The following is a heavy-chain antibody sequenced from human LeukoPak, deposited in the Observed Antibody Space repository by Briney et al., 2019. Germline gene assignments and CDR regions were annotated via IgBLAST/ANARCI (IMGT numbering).Heavy chain of an antibody. CDR1: GGSFSGYY. CDR2: INHSGST. CDR3: AGGRRGKYSSSWLRFDP. Sequence: SETLSLTCAVYGGSFSGYYWSWIRQPPGKGLEWIGEINHSGSTNYNPSLKSRVTISVDTSKNQFSLKLSSVTAADTAVYYCAGGRRGKYSSSWLRFDPWGQGTLVTVSS. V-gene: IGHV4-34*01. J-gene: IGHJ5*02. D-gene: IGHD6-13*01.